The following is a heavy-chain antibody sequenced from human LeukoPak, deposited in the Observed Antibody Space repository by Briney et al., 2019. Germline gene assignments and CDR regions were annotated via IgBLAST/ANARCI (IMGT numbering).Heavy chain of an antibody. D-gene: IGHD3-22*01. CDR1: GFTFSSYA. V-gene: IGHV3-30-3*01. CDR2: ISYDGSNK. CDR3: ARSVDDSSGYYPFDY. Sequence: GGSLRLSCAASGFTFSSYAMHWVRQAPGKGLEWVAVISYDGSNKYYADSVKGRFTISGDNSKNTLYLQMNSLRAEDTAVYYCARSVDDSSGYYPFDYWGQGTLVTVSS. J-gene: IGHJ4*02.